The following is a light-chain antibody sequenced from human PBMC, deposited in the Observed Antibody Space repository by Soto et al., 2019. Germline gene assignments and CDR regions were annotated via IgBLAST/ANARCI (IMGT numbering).Light chain of an antibody. CDR3: SPYTTRTTPAV. Sequence: QSALTQPASVAGSLGQSITICCTGTISEVGRYKFVSWYQQHPGKVPRLMIYEVSNRPSGVSNRFSGSKSGNTASLTISGLQAEDEADYYCSPYTTRTTPAVFAPGPKANVL. CDR1: ISEVGRYKF. V-gene: IGLV2-14*01. J-gene: IGLJ1*01. CDR2: EVS.